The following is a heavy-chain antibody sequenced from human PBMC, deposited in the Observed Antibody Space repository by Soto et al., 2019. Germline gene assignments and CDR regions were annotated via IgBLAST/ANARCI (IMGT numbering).Heavy chain of an antibody. Sequence: QVQLVQSGAEVKKPGASVKVSCKASGYTFTSYYMHWVRQAPGQGLEWMGIINPSGGSTSYAQKFQRRLTMTSDTSTSTVYMELSSLRSVDTAVYYCARGDIDIMVRGLFNGFEPWGQGTLVTVSS. J-gene: IGHJ5*02. D-gene: IGHD3-10*01. V-gene: IGHV1-46*03. CDR1: GYTFTSYY. CDR2: INPSGGST. CDR3: ARGDIDIMVRGLFNGFEP.